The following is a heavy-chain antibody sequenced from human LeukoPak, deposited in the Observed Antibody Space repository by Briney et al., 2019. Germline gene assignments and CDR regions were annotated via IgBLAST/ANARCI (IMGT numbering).Heavy chain of an antibody. CDR2: INPRGGST. J-gene: IGHJ4*02. Sequence: ASVKVSCKASGYTFTSYYMHWVRQAPGQGLEWMGIINPRGGSTSYAQKFQGRVTMTRDTSTSTVYMELSSLRSEDTAVYYCARDRSVRYPGSSFDYWGQGTLVTVSS. CDR3: ARDRSVRYPGSSFDY. CDR1: GYTFTSYY. D-gene: IGHD3-9*01. V-gene: IGHV1-46*01.